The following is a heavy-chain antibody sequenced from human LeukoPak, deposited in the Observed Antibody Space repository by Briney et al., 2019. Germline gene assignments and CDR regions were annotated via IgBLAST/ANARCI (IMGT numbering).Heavy chain of an antibody. CDR1: GFTFSSYG. CDR2: IWYGGSNK. Sequence: GRSLRLSCAASGFTFSSYGMHWVRQAPGKGLEWVAVIWYGGSNKYYADSVKGRFTISRDNSKNTLYLQMNSLRAEDTAVYYCAKDEVTRGYYYVDVWGKGTTVTVSS. V-gene: IGHV3-30*18. J-gene: IGHJ6*03. CDR3: AKDEVTRGYYYVDV. D-gene: IGHD4-11*01.